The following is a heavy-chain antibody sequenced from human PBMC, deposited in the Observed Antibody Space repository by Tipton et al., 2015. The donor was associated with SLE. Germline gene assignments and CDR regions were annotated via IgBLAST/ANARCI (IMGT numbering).Heavy chain of an antibody. D-gene: IGHD3-3*01. V-gene: IGHV4-34*01. J-gene: IGHJ3*02. CDR1: GGSFSGYF. CDR3: ARGGSKHYDFWGRQMGPHAFDI. Sequence: TLSLTCAVYGGSFSGYFWSWIRQLPDKGLEWIGEINHSGTTNCNPPLKSRVTISVDTSKNQFSLKLSSVTAADTAVYYCARGGSKHYDFWGRQMGPHAFDIWGQETKVTVSS. CDR2: INHSGTT.